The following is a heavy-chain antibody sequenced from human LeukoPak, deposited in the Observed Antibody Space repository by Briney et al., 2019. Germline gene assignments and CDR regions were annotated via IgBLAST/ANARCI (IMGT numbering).Heavy chain of an antibody. J-gene: IGHJ6*02. D-gene: IGHD2-2*01. V-gene: IGHV1-18*01. Sequence: PGGSLKLSCEASGFTFSSYGISWVRQAPGQGLEWMGWISAYDGNTNYAETVKGRVTMTTDTSTSTAYMELRSLRSDNTAVYYGARVPDSTTPLYYYYCMDVWGQGTTVTVSS. CDR3: ARVPDSTTPLYYYYCMDV. CDR1: GFTFSSYG. CDR2: ISAYDGNT.